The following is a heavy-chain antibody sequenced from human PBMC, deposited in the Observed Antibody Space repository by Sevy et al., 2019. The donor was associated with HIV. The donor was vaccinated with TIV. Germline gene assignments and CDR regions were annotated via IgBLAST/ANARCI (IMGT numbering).Heavy chain of an antibody. D-gene: IGHD3-10*01. Sequence: ASVKVSCKASGGTFSSYAISWVRQAPGQGLEWMGGIIPIFGTANYAQKFQGRVTITADESTSTAYMELSSLRSEDTAVYYCARDLNPITMVRGVIITAGGAFDIWCQGTMVTVSS. CDR1: GGTFSSYA. V-gene: IGHV1-69*13. CDR3: ARDLNPITMVRGVIITAGGAFDI. J-gene: IGHJ3*02. CDR2: IIPIFGTA.